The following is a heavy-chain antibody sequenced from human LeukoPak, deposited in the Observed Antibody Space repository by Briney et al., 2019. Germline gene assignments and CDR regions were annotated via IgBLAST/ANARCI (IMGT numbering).Heavy chain of an antibody. J-gene: IGHJ5*02. D-gene: IGHD4-11*01. V-gene: IGHV4-4*07. CDR3: ASHDYSNLRLFS. CDR1: GGSISSYY. CDR2: IYTSGST. Sequence: SETLSLTCTVSGGSISSYYWSWIRQPAGKGLEWIGRIYTSGSTNYNPSLKSRVTMSVDTSKNQFSLKLSSVTAADTAVYYCASHDYSNLRLFSWGQGTLVTVSS.